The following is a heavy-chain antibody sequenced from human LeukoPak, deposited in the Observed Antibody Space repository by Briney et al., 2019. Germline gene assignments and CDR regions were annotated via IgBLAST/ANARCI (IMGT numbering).Heavy chain of an antibody. Sequence: GGSLRLSCAASGFTFSSYGMHWVRQAPGKGLEWVAFIRYDGSNKYYADSVKGRFTISRDNSKNTLYLQMNSLRAEDTAVYYCAKGLIVVGPIAFDYWDQGTLVTVSS. D-gene: IGHD2-15*01. CDR3: AKGLIVVGPIAFDY. J-gene: IGHJ4*02. CDR2: IRYDGSNK. CDR1: GFTFSSYG. V-gene: IGHV3-30*02.